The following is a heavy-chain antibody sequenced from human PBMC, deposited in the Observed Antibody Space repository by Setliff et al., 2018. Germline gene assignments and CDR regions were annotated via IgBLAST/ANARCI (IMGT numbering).Heavy chain of an antibody. Sequence: GGSLRLSCAASGFTFRSYSTTWVRQAPGKGLEWVSGISSSGSYTYYAASVKGRFTISRDNANNSLFLQMDTLRPEDTAVYYCARDNYYDSTQDAFDIWGQGTMVTVSS. D-gene: IGHD3-22*01. CDR1: GFTFRSYS. V-gene: IGHV3-21*06. CDR2: ISSSGSYT. CDR3: ARDNYYDSTQDAFDI. J-gene: IGHJ3*02.